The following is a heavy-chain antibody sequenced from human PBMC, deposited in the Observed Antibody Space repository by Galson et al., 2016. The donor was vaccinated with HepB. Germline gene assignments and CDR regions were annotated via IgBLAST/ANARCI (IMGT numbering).Heavy chain of an antibody. CDR2: IYYSGST. Sequence: ETLSLTCTVSGGSISSYYWSWIRQPPGKGLEWIGYIYYSGSTNYNPSLKSRVTISVDTSKNQFSLKLSSVTAADTAVYYCARARVGSTDYWGQGTLVTVSS. CDR3: ARARVGSTDY. CDR1: GGSISSYY. V-gene: IGHV4-59*01. D-gene: IGHD1-26*01. J-gene: IGHJ4*02.